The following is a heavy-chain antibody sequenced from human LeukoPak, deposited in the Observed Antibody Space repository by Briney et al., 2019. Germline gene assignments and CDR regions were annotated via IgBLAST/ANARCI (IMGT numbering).Heavy chain of an antibody. CDR2: INPNSGGT. CDR1: GYTFTGYY. D-gene: IGHD3-22*01. V-gene: IGHV1-2*06. Sequence: ASVKVSCTASGYTFTGYYMHWVRQAPGQGLEWMGRINPNSGGTNYAQKFQGRVTMTRDTSISTAYMELSRLRSDDTAVYYCARGKDYDSSGYFPLWYWGQGTLVTVSS. CDR3: ARGKDYDSSGYFPLWY. J-gene: IGHJ4*02.